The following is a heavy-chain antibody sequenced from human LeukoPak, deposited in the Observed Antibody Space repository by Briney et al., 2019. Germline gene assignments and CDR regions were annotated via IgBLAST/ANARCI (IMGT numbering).Heavy chain of an antibody. CDR1: GGSMSSYY. CDR3: ARGNYDTPFDS. D-gene: IGHD3-22*01. J-gene: IGHJ4*02. CDR2: VYTRGST. V-gene: IGHV4-4*07. Sequence: SETLSLTYTVSGGSMSSYYWSWIRQPAGKGLEWVGRVYTRGSTNYSPSFKSRVTMSIDTSKSQFSLKLSSVSAADTAVYYCARGNYDTPFDSWGQGTLVTVSS.